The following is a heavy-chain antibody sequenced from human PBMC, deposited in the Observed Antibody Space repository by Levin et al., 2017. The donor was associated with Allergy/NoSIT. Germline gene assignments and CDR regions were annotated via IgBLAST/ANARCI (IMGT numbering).Heavy chain of an antibody. CDR2: ISNSGNTI. CDR3: PAFSDSTAYDYDGSDV. J-gene: IGHJ6*02. Sequence: GGSLRLSCAASGFTFSDYSMSWIRQAPGKGLEWVSYISNSGNTIYYADSVKGRFIISRDNAKSSLFLQMNSLRAEDTAAYYCPAFSDSTAYDYDGSDVWGQGTTVTVSS. CDR1: GFTFSDYS. D-gene: IGHD2/OR15-2a*01. V-gene: IGHV3-11*01.